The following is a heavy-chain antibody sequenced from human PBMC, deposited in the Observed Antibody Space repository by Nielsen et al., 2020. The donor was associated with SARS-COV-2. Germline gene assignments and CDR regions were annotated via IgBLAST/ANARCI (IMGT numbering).Heavy chain of an antibody. CDR3: ARDGFGELLNAFDI. CDR2: INPNSGGT. D-gene: IGHD3-10*01. J-gene: IGHJ3*02. V-gene: IGHV1-2*06. CDR1: GYTFTGYY. Sequence: ASVKVSCKASGYTFTGYYMHWVRQAPGQGLEWMGRINPNSGGTNYAQKFQGRVTMTRDTSISTAYMELSRLRSDDTAVYYCARDGFGELLNAFDIWGQGTMVTVSS.